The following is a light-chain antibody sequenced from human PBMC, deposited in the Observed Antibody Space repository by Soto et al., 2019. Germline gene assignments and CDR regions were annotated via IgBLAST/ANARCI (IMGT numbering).Light chain of an antibody. J-gene: IGKJ1*01. CDR2: DAS. V-gene: IGKV3-11*01. Sequence: EIVLTQSPATLSLSPGERATLSCRASQSVSSYLAWYQQKPGQAPRLLIYDASNRATGIPARFSGSGSGTDFTLTISILEPEDFEVYYCQQRSSWWTIGQGTKVEIK. CDR1: QSVSSY. CDR3: QQRSSWWT.